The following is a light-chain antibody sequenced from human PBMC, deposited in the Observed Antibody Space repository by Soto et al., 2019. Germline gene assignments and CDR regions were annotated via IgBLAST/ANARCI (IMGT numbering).Light chain of an antibody. CDR2: DAS. V-gene: IGKV1-5*01. Sequence: DTQMTQFPSNLSASVGDRVTTTCRASQSIGTWMAWYQQIPGKAPKLLIFDASTLQSGVPSRFSGSGSGTEFTLTISSLHADDFATYYCQQYNGYSYTFGQGTRLEIK. J-gene: IGKJ5*01. CDR1: QSIGTW. CDR3: QQYNGYSYT.